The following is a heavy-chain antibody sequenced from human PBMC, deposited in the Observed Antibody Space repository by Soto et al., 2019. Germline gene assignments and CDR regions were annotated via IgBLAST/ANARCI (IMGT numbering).Heavy chain of an antibody. J-gene: IGHJ4*02. V-gene: IGHV3-15*01. CDR1: GFTFSNAW. Sequence: GGSLRLSCAASGFTFSNAWMSWVRQAPGKGLEWVGRIKSKTDGGTTDYAAPVKGRFTISRDDSKNTLYLQMNSLKTEDTAVYYCTTGPPVGDKHLDYWGQGTLVTVSS. D-gene: IGHD2-21*02. CDR3: TTGPPVGDKHLDY. CDR2: IKSKTDGGTT.